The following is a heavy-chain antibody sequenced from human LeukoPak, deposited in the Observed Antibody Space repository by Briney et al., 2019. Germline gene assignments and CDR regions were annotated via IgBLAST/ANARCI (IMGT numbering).Heavy chain of an antibody. V-gene: IGHV4-39*01. Sequence: SETLSLTCTVSGGSISSSSYYWGWIRQPPGKGLEWIGSIYYSGSTYYNPSLKSRVTISVDTSKNQFSLKLSSVTAADTAVYYCASYSSSWIKLDYWGQGTLVTVSS. CDR2: IYYSGST. CDR3: ASYSSSWIKLDY. J-gene: IGHJ4*02. CDR1: GGSISSSSYY. D-gene: IGHD6-13*01.